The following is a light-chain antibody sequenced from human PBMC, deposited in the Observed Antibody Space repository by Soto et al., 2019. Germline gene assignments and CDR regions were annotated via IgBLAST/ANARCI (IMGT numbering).Light chain of an antibody. CDR1: SSDVGGHNY. Sequence: QSVLTQPASVSGSPGQSITISCTGTSSDVGGHNYVSWYQQHPGKAPKLMIYEVSNRPSGVSNRFSGFKSGNTASLTISGLHDAEEDDYQCSSYTSRSTSLFGTGTKVT. CDR3: SSYTSRSTSL. J-gene: IGLJ1*01. CDR2: EVS. V-gene: IGLV2-14*01.